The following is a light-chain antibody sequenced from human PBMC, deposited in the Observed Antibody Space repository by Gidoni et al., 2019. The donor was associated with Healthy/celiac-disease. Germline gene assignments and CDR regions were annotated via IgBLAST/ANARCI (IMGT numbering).Light chain of an antibody. CDR3: MRCTPWPYT. V-gene: IGKV2-30*01. CDR1: QSLVYRNGNTY. J-gene: IGKJ2*01. Sequence: EAVRGQAPLSLPVALGQPASISCRSSQSLVYRNGNTYLNWFQQRPGQSPRRLIYKVSNRDSGVPDRFSGSGSATVFTLKISRVAAEDVGVYCYMRCTPWPYTFGQGTRLEIK. CDR2: KVS.